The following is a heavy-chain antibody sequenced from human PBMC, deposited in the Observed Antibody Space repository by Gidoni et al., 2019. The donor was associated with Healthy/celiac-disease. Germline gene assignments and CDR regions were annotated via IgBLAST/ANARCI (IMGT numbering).Heavy chain of an antibody. D-gene: IGHD3-22*01. CDR2: ISGSGGST. CDR3: AKGDRGYYDSSGYYYAY. CDR1: GFTFSSYA. Sequence: EVQLLESGGGLVQPGGSLRLSCAASGFTFSSYAMSWVRQAPGKGLEWVSAISGSGGSTYYADSVKGRFTISRDNSKNTLYLQMNSLRAEDTAVYYCAKGDRGYYDSSGYYYAYWGQGTLVTVSS. J-gene: IGHJ4*02. V-gene: IGHV3-23*01.